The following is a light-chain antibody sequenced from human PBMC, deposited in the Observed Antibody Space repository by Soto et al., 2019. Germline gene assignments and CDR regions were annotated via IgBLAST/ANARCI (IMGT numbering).Light chain of an antibody. CDR1: SSDVGSYNR. CDR3: SSYTSSSTWV. Sequence: QSALTQPPSVSGSPGQSVTISCTGTSSDVGSYNRVSWYQQPPGTAPKLMIYQVSNRPSGVPDRFSWSKSGNTASLTISGLQAEDEADYYCSSYTSSSTWVFGGGTKLTV. CDR2: QVS. V-gene: IGLV2-18*02. J-gene: IGLJ3*02.